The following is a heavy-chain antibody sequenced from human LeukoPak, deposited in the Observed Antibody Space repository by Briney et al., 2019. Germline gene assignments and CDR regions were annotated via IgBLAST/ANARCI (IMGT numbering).Heavy chain of an antibody. V-gene: IGHV1-2*02. CDR1: GDSLTGYY. D-gene: IGHD1-26*01. J-gene: IGHJ2*01. Sequence: ASVKVSCKVSGDSLTGYYMHWVRQAPGQGLEWMGWINPNSGGTNYAQKFQGRVTMTRDTSISTAYMELSRLRSDDTAVYYCASYSGSYSYWYFDLWGRGTLVTVSS. CDR3: ASYSGSYSYWYFDL. CDR2: INPNSGGT.